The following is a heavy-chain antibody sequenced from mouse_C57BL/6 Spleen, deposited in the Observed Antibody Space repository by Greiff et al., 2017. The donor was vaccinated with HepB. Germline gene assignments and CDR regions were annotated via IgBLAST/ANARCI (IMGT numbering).Heavy chain of an antibody. Sequence: QVQLQQSGAELVKPGASVKISCKASGYAFSSYWMNWVKQRPGKGLEWIGQIYPGDGDTNYNGKFKGKATLTADKSSSTAYMQRSSLTSEDSAVYVGAKGYDYDSHWYFDVWGTGTTVTVSS. CDR3: AKGYDYDSHWYFDV. V-gene: IGHV1-80*01. CDR1: GYAFSSYW. CDR2: IYPGDGDT. D-gene: IGHD2-4*01. J-gene: IGHJ1*03.